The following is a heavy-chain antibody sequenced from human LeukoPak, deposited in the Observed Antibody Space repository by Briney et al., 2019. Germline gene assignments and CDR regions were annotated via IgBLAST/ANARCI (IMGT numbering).Heavy chain of an antibody. CDR1: RGTFSNYA. CDR3: ARGHSSSWYGAVDY. Sequence: GASVKVSCTASRGTFSNYAISWVRQAPGQGLEWMGGIIPIFGTANYAQKFQGRVTITADESTSTAYMELSSLRSEDTAVYYCARGHSSSWYGAVDYWGQGTLVTVSS. J-gene: IGHJ4*02. CDR2: IIPIFGTA. D-gene: IGHD6-13*01. V-gene: IGHV1-69*01.